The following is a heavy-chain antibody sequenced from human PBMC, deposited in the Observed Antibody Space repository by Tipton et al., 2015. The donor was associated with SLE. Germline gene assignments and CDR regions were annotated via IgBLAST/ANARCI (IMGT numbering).Heavy chain of an antibody. CDR1: GGSFSGYY. V-gene: IGHV4-59*01. CDR3: ARGRWFGDY. CDR2: IYYSGST. Sequence: TLSLTCAVYGGSFSGYYWSWIRQPPGKGLEWIGYIYYSGSTNYNPSLKSRVTISVDTSKNQFSLKLSSATAADTAVYYCARGRWFGDYWGQGTLVTVSS. D-gene: IGHD3-10*01. J-gene: IGHJ4*02.